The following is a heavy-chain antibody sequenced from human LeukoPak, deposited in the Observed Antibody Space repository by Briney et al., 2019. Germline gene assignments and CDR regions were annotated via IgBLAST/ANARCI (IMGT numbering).Heavy chain of an antibody. V-gene: IGHV3-23*01. J-gene: IGHJ4*02. CDR2: ISGSGTRT. CDR1: GLTFSSYD. CDR3: ARGASAGTFANY. D-gene: IGHD3-3*02. Sequence: GGSLRLSCAASGLTFSSYDMNWVRQAPGKGLEWLSGISGSGTRTYYADSVKGRFTVSRDNSENTLYMQMNSLRAEDTAVYYCARGASAGTFANYWGQGTPVTVSS.